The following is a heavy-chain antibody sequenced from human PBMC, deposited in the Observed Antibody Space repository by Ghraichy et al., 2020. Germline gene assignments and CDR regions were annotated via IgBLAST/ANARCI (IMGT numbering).Heavy chain of an antibody. Sequence: SETLSLTCTVSGGSISSYYWSWIRQPPGKGLEWIGYIYYSGSTNYNPSLKSRVTISVDTSKNQFSLKLSSVTAADTAVYYCAREDQDDGDFDYWGQGTLVTVSS. CDR1: GGSISSYY. CDR2: IYYSGST. CDR3: AREDQDDGDFDY. J-gene: IGHJ4*02. V-gene: IGHV4-59*01. D-gene: IGHD2-15*01.